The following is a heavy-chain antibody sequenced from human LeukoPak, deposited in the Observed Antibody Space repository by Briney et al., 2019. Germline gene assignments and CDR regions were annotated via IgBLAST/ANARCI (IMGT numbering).Heavy chain of an antibody. CDR3: ARGSGPNYYYYMDV. Sequence: KTSETLSLTCTVSGGSISSYYWSWIRQPPGKGLEWIGYIYYSGSTNYNPSLKSRVTISVDTSKNQFSLKLSSVTAADTAVYYCARGSGPNYYYYMDVWGKGTTVTISS. CDR2: IYYSGST. J-gene: IGHJ6*03. D-gene: IGHD3-10*01. V-gene: IGHV4-59*01. CDR1: GGSISSYY.